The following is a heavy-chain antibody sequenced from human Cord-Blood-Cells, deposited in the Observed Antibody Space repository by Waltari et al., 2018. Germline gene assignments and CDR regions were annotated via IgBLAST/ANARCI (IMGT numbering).Heavy chain of an antibody. V-gene: IGHV3-30-3*01. Sequence: QVQLVESGGGVVQPGRSLRLSCAASRFTFRSSALPWVRPAPGKGLEWVAVISYDGSNKYYADSVKGRFTISRDNSKNTLYLQMNSLRAEDTAVYYCARDKAGTTQGAFDIWGQGTMVTVSS. D-gene: IGHD1-1*01. CDR1: RFTFRSSA. CDR3: ARDKAGTTQGAFDI. CDR2: ISYDGSNK. J-gene: IGHJ3*02.